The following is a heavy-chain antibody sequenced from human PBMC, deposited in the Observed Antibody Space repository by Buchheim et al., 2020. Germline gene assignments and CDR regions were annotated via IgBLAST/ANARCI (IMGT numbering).Heavy chain of an antibody. CDR1: GGSFSGYY. CDR2: INHSGST. V-gene: IGHV4-34*01. D-gene: IGHD3-10*01. Sequence: QVQLQQWGAGLLKPSETLSLTCAVYGGSFSGYYWSWIRQPPGKGLEWIGEINHSGSTNSNPSLTSRVTISVDTSKNPFSLQLSSVTAADTAVYYCARGITMVRHNWFDPWGQGTL. CDR3: ARGITMVRHNWFDP. J-gene: IGHJ5*02.